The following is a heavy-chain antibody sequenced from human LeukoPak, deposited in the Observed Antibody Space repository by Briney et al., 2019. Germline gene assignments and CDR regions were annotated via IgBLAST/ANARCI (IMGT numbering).Heavy chain of an antibody. D-gene: IGHD6-19*01. CDR3: ARDRSSGWPGVVDY. V-gene: IGHV3-48*01. Sequence: PGGSLRLSCAASGFTFSSYSMNWVRQAPGKGLEWVSYISTSGTTIYFADSVKGRFTISRDSAKNSLFLEMNSLRAEDTAVYYCARDRSSGWPGVVDYWGQGMLVTVSS. CDR2: ISTSGTTI. J-gene: IGHJ4*02. CDR1: GFTFSSYS.